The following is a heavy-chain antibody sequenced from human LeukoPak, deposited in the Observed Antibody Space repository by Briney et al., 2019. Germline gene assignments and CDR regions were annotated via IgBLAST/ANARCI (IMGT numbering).Heavy chain of an antibody. V-gene: IGHV4-39*07. Sequence: TSETLSLTCTVSGGSISSSSYYWSWIRQPPGKGLEWIGEINHSGSTNYNPSLKSRVTISVDTSKNQFSLKLSSVTAADTAVYYCARLRRYYGSGSYQIIAYRYYYMDVWGKGTTVTTSS. CDR2: INHSGST. CDR1: GGSISSSSYY. J-gene: IGHJ6*03. CDR3: ARLRRYYGSGSYQIIAYRYYYMDV. D-gene: IGHD3-10*01.